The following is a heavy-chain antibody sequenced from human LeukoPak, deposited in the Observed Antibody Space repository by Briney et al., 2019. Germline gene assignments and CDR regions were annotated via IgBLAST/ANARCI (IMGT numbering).Heavy chain of an antibody. CDR1: GFTFSSHS. D-gene: IGHD2-21*01. CDR3: ARGAHSYFDY. Sequence: GGSLRLSCAASGFTFSSHSINWVRQAPGQGLEWVSSISSSSSCIYYADSVKGRFTISRDNAKNSLYLQMNSLRAEDTAVYYCARGAHSYFDYWGQGTLVTVSS. CDR2: ISSSSSCI. J-gene: IGHJ4*02. V-gene: IGHV3-21*01.